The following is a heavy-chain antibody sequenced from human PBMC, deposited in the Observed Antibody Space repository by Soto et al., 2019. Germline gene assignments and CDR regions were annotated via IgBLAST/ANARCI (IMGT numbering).Heavy chain of an antibody. CDR1: GFTFSSYA. CDR3: ARGPKWELLEGFDY. CDR2: ISYDGSNK. Sequence: QVQLVESGGGVVQPGRSLRLSCAASGFTFSSYAMHWVRQAPGKGLEWVAVISYDGSNKYYADSVKGRFTISRDNSKNTLYLQMNSLRAEDTAVYYCARGPKWELLEGFDYWGQGTLVTVSS. V-gene: IGHV3-30-3*01. J-gene: IGHJ4*02. D-gene: IGHD1-26*01.